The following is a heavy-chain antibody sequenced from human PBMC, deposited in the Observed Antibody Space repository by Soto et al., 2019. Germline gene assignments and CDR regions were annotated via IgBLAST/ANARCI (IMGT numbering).Heavy chain of an antibody. CDR3: ARILSVLEYSSGWYVTIFDY. J-gene: IGHJ4*02. Sequence: QVTLKESGPVLVKPTEPLTLTCTVSGFSLSTARMGVSWIRQPPGKALEWLAHIFSNDEKSYSTSLKSRLTISKDTSKSQVVLTMTNMDPVDTATYYCARILSVLEYSSGWYVTIFDYWGQGTLVTVSS. D-gene: IGHD6-19*01. V-gene: IGHV2-26*01. CDR1: GFSLSTARMG. CDR2: IFSNDEK.